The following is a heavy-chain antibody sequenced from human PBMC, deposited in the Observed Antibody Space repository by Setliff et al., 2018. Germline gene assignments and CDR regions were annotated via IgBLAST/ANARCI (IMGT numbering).Heavy chain of an antibody. D-gene: IGHD1-26*01. CDR3: AKDMGAVDY. V-gene: IGHV3-23*01. Sequence: PGGSLRLSCAASGFTFSNSWMNWVRRAPGKGLEWVSAISGSGGSTYYADSVKGRFTISRDNSKNTLYLQMNSLRAEDTAVYYCAKDMGAVDYWGQGTLVTVSS. CDR2: ISGSGGST. J-gene: IGHJ4*02. CDR1: GFTFSNSW.